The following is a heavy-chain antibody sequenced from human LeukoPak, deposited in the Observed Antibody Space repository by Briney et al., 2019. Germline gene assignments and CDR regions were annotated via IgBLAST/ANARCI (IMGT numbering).Heavy chain of an antibody. Sequence: GGSLRLSCAASGFTFSSYAMHWVRQAPGKGLEWVAVISYDGSNKYYADSVKGRFTISRDNSKNTLYLQMNSLRAEDTAVYYCAREEGCSSTSCYRGRYFDYWGQGTLVTVSS. V-gene: IGHV3-30-3*01. J-gene: IGHJ4*02. CDR2: ISYDGSNK. CDR1: GFTFSSYA. D-gene: IGHD2-2*02. CDR3: AREEGCSSTSCYRGRYFDY.